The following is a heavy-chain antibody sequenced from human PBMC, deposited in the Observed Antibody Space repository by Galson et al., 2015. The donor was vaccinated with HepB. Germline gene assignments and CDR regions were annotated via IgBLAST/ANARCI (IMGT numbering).Heavy chain of an antibody. CDR2: ISGSGTRR. D-gene: IGHD3-16*02. J-gene: IGHJ5*02. Sequence: SLRLSCAASGFTFSSYAMSWVRQAPGKGLEWVSAISGSGTRRDYADSVRGRFTISRDKSTNTLSLQMNSLRVEDTAVYYCAKGPSDYVWGSSRNWFDPWGRGTLVTVSS. CDR1: GFTFSSYA. V-gene: IGHV3-23*01. CDR3: AKGPSDYVWGSSRNWFDP.